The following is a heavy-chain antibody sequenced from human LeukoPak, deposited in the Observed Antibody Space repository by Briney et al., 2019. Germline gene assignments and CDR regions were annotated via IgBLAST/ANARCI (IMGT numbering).Heavy chain of an antibody. J-gene: IGHJ4*02. V-gene: IGHV3-30*02. CDR1: GFTFSSYA. D-gene: IGHD4-11*01. CDR3: AKGYDYSNYEHLPFDY. CDR2: IWPDGSNK. Sequence: PGGSLRLSCAASGFTFSSYAMHWVRQAPGKGLEWVAAIWPDGSNKYYANSVKGRFTISRDNSKNTLYLQMNSLRAEGTAVYYCAKGYDYSNYEHLPFDYWGQGTLVTVSS.